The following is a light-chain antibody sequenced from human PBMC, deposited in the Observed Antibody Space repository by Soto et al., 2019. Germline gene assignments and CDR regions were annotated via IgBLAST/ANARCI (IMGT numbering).Light chain of an antibody. CDR2: VAS. CDR3: QQYASSPQT. V-gene: IGKV3-20*01. J-gene: IGKJ1*01. CDR1: QRVSSTS. Sequence: EIVLTQSPGTLSLSPGERATLSCRASQRVSSTSLAWYQHKPGQAPRLLIYVASSRATGIPDRFSGSGSGTDFTLTISRLEPEDFAVYYCQQYASSPQTFGQGTKV.